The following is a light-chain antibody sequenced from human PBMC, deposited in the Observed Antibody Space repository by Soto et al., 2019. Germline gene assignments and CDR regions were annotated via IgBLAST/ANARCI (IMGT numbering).Light chain of an antibody. CDR3: QQSYSRYVT. J-gene: IGKJ5*01. V-gene: IGKV1-39*01. Sequence: DIQMTQSPSSLSASVGDRVTITCRASQNIINFLNWYQQRPGKAPKLLIYAASSLHSGVPSRFSGSGSGTDFTLTISSLQPEDFATYYCQQSYSRYVTFGQGTRLEIK. CDR2: AAS. CDR1: QNIINF.